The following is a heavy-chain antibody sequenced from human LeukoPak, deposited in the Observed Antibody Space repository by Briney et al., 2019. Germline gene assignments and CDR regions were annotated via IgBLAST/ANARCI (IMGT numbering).Heavy chain of an antibody. Sequence: GGSLRLSCAASGFTFSSFAMRWVRQAPGKGLEWVSAISGSGGSTYYADSVKGRFTISRDNSKNTLYLQMNSLRAEDTAVYYCAKGSEDGLLWFGEFEWFDPWGQGTLVTVSS. CDR1: GFTFSSFA. V-gene: IGHV3-23*01. CDR2: ISGSGGST. CDR3: AKGSEDGLLWFGEFEWFDP. D-gene: IGHD3-10*01. J-gene: IGHJ5*02.